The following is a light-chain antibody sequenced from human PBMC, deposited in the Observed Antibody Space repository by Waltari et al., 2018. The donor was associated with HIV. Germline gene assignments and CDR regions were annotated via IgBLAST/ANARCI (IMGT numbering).Light chain of an antibody. Sequence: IVLTQSPATLSLPPGGTATLSCRASQSVGSYLAWYQQKPGQVPRLLIYEASKRATGIPARFSGSGSGTDFTLTISSLEPEDFAFYYCQQRNNWPLTFGGGTKVEIK. CDR3: QQRNNWPLT. CDR1: QSVGSY. CDR2: EAS. V-gene: IGKV3-11*01. J-gene: IGKJ4*01.